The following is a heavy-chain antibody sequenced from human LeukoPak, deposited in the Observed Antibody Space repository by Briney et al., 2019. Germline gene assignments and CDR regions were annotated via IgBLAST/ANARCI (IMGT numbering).Heavy chain of an antibody. CDR1: GFTFSDSY. CDR3: AKKGYSFGWRDSYYFDY. Sequence: GGSLRLSCAASGFTFSDSYMSWIRQAPGKGLEWVAFLRSDGRNKYYADSVKGRFTIARDNSKNTLYLQMNSLRAEDTAVYYCAKKGYSFGWRDSYYFDYWGQGTLVTVSS. CDR2: LRSDGRNK. D-gene: IGHD6-19*01. V-gene: IGHV3-30*02. J-gene: IGHJ4*02.